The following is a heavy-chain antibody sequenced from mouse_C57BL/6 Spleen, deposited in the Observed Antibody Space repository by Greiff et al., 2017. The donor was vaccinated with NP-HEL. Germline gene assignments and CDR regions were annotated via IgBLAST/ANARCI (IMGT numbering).Heavy chain of an antibody. CDR2: IDPSDSYA. V-gene: IGHV1-69*01. J-gene: IGHJ1*03. CDR3: ARSVDGYYGYFDV. CDR1: GYTFTSYW. D-gene: IGHD2-3*01. Sequence: VQLQQPGAELVMPGASVKLSCKASGYTFTSYWMHWVKQRPGQGLEWIGEIDPSDSYANYNQKFKGKSTLTVDKSSSTAYMQLSSLTSEDSAVYYCARSVDGYYGYFDVWGTGTTVTVSS.